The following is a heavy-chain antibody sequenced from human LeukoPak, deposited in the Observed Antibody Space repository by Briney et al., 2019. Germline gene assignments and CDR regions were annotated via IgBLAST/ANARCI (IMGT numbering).Heavy chain of an antibody. J-gene: IGHJ5*02. Sequence: GASVKVSCKASGYTFASYYMHWVRQAPGQGLEWMGIINPSGGSTSYAQKFQGRVTMTRDMSTSTVYMEPSSLRSGDTAVYYCARRGLYYDFWSGYGENWFDPWGQGTLVTVSS. V-gene: IGHV1-46*01. CDR1: GYTFASYY. D-gene: IGHD3-3*01. CDR2: INPSGGST. CDR3: ARRGLYYDFWSGYGENWFDP.